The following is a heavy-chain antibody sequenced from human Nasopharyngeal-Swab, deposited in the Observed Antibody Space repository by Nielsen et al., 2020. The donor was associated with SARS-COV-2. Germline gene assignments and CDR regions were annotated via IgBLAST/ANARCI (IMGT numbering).Heavy chain of an antibody. Sequence: GESLKISCAGSGFTFSSSWLHWVRQAPGGGLVWVARLNGDATTVDYADSVKGRFTISRDNAKNTLYLQMNGLRDEDTAIYYCARAGEYRFDYWGQGTLVTVSS. CDR1: GFTFSSSW. J-gene: IGHJ4*02. D-gene: IGHD7-27*01. V-gene: IGHV3-74*01. CDR3: ARAGEYRFDY. CDR2: LNGDATTV.